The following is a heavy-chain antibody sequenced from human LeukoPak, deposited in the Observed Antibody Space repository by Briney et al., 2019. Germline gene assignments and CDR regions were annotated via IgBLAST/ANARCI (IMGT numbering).Heavy chain of an antibody. CDR3: ARVTTIFGVPPYYYYYMDV. V-gene: IGHV4-4*07. D-gene: IGHD3-3*01. CDR1: GGSISSYY. J-gene: IGHJ6*03. CDR2: IYTSGST. Sequence: SETLSPTCTVSGGSISSYYWSWIRQPAGKGLEWIGRIYTSGSTNYNPSLKSRVTMSVDTSKNQFSLKLSSVTAADTAVYYCARVTTIFGVPPYYYYYMDVWGKGTTVTVSS.